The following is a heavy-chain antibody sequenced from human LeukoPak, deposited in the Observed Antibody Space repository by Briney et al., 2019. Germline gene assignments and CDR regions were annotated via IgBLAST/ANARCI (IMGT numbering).Heavy chain of an antibody. V-gene: IGHV3-74*01. CDR2: INQDESNA. CDR3: RRGGDGIDI. CDR1: GLTFRNYL. J-gene: IGHJ3*02. Sequence: GGSLGLACAVSGLTFRNYLMHWVRQAAGKGLVWVSRINQDESNAYADSVRGRFTISRDNAMDTLYLQMKSLRAEDTAVYLCRRGGDGIDIGGQGTTVIVSS. D-gene: IGHD3-10*01.